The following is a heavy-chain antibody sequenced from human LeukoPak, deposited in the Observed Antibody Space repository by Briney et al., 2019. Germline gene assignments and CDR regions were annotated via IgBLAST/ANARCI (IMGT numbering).Heavy chain of an antibody. V-gene: IGHV3-74*01. CDR3: AREGITAGVNLDY. CDR2: LNSDESNT. Sequence: GGSLRLSCAASGFTFSAYWMHWVRQAPGKGRVWVSRLNSDESNTRYADSVRGRFTISRDNARNTLYLQMNSLRAEDTAVYYCAREGITAGVNLDYWGQGTLVTVSS. CDR1: GFTFSAYW. D-gene: IGHD1-14*01. J-gene: IGHJ4*02.